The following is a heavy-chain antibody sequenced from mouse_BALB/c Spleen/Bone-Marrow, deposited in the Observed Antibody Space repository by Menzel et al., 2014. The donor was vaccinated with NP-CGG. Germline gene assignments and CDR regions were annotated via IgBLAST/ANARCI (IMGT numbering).Heavy chain of an antibody. CDR1: GYTFTSYW. V-gene: IGHV1-69*02. J-gene: IGHJ3*01. CDR3: TRREGNYAFAY. Sequence: AQLQQSGAELVRPGASVKLSCKASGYTFTSYWINWVKQRPGQGLEWIGNIYPSDSYTNYNQKFKDKATLTVDKSSSTAYMQLSSPTSEDSAVYYCTRREGNYAFAYWGQGTLVTVSA. CDR2: IYPSDSYT. D-gene: IGHD2-1*01.